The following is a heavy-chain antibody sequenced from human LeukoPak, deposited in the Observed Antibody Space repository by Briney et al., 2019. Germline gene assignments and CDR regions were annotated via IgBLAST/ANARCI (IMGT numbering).Heavy chain of an antibody. J-gene: IGHJ4*02. CDR3: ARDLYPGYCTNGVCYTDNDY. CDR2: ISAYNGNT. CDR1: GYTFTSYV. Sequence: ASVKVSCKASGYTFTSYVISWVRQAPGQGLEWMGWISAYNGNTNYAQKLQGRVTMTTDTSTSTAYMELRSLRSDDTAVYYCARDLYPGYCTNGVCYTDNDYWGQGTLVTVSS. V-gene: IGHV1-18*01. D-gene: IGHD2-8*01.